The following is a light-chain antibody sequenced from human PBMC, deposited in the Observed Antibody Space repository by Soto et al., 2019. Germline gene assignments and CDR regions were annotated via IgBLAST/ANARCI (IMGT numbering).Light chain of an antibody. Sequence: TVLTHSAYTLSSSPGERATLSWWASQSVGTRLAWYQQRNGQPPRLLISGASSRATGIPDRFSGSGYATDFNLTISRLETEDFALYYCQHYGISPVTFGQGTRLEIK. CDR1: QSVGTR. V-gene: IGKV3-20*01. CDR2: GAS. J-gene: IGKJ5*01. CDR3: QHYGISPVT.